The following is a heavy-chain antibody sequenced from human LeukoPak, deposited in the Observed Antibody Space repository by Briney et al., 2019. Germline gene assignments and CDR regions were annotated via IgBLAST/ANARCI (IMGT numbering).Heavy chain of an antibody. CDR2: VNPNSGDT. Sequence: GASVKVSCKASVYTFTGYSMHWVRQAPGQGLEWMGWVNPNSGDTNYAQEFQGRVTMTSDTSVSTAYMELSGLRYDDAAVYYCASLGYSNSPDFMDVWGKGTTVIVS. CDR1: VYTFTGYS. CDR3: ASLGYSNSPDFMDV. V-gene: IGHV1-2*02. J-gene: IGHJ6*03. D-gene: IGHD6-13*01.